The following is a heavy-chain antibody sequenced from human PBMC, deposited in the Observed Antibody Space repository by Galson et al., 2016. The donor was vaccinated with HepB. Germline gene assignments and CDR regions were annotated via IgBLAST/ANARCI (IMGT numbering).Heavy chain of an antibody. CDR1: GFSFSDYY. D-gene: IGHD6-19*01. Sequence: SLRLSCAASGFSFSDYYMTWIRQAPGKGLEWVSYISSSGSYNTNYADSVKGRFTISRDNAKNSLYLQMDSLRVEDTAVYYCARAASELDYWGQGTLVPVSS. CDR2: ISSSGSYNT. J-gene: IGHJ4*02. CDR3: ARAASELDY. V-gene: IGHV3-11*05.